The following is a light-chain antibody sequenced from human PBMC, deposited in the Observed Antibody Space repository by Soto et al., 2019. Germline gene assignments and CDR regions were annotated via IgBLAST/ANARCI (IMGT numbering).Light chain of an antibody. CDR1: NCNIGSNT. CDR3: SAWDDSLNGVL. J-gene: IGLJ2*01. Sequence: QSVLTQPPSASGTPGQRVTISCSGSNCNIGSNTVHWYQQLQATAPKLLIHNNNQRPTGVPDRFSGSKSGTSASLAISGLQSEDEAAYYCSAWDDSLNGVLFGGGTKLTVL. CDR2: NNN. V-gene: IGLV1-44*01.